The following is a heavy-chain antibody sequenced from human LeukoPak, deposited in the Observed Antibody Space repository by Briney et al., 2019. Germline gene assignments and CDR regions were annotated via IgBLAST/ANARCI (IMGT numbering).Heavy chain of an antibody. V-gene: IGHV3-30-3*01. CDR2: ISYDGSNK. D-gene: IGHD1-26*01. Sequence: GGSLRLSCAASGFTFSSYAMHWVRQAPGKGLGWVAVISYDGSNKYYADSVKGRFTISRDNSETTLYLQMNSLRAEDTAVYYCGSISGASYGDFWGQGTLVTVSS. CDR1: GFTFSSYA. CDR3: GSISGASYGDF. J-gene: IGHJ4*02.